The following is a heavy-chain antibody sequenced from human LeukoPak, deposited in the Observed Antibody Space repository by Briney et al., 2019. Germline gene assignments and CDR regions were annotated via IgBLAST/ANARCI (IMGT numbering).Heavy chain of an antibody. Sequence: ASVKVSCKASGYTFIDHFIHWVRQAPGQGLEWMGWINPNSGGTNSARKFQGRVTMTRATSINTAYMELTSLRSDDTAVYYCARVPLGYCNSASCYDSWGQRTLVTVSS. CDR2: INPNSGGT. D-gene: IGHD2-2*01. CDR1: GYTFIDHF. V-gene: IGHV1-2*02. J-gene: IGHJ4*02. CDR3: ARVPLGYCNSASCYDS.